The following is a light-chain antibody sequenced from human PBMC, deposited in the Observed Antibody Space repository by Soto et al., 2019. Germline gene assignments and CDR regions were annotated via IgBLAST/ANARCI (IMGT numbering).Light chain of an antibody. Sequence: QSVLTQPPSVSGAPGQRVTISCTGSSSNIGAGYDVHWYQQLPGTAPKLLIYGNSNRPSGVPDRFSGSKSGNTASLTVSGLQAEDEADYYCCSYAPTSTFVFGTGTRSPS. J-gene: IGLJ1*01. CDR1: SSNIGAGYD. CDR2: GNS. CDR3: CSYAPTSTFV. V-gene: IGLV1-40*01.